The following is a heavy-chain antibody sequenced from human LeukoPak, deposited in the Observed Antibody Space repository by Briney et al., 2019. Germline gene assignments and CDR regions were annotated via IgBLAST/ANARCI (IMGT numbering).Heavy chain of an antibody. J-gene: IGHJ4*02. D-gene: IGHD3-22*01. CDR1: GFTFSTYT. CDR2: INSGGSTT. CDR3: LRGDSRDF. Sequence: GSLRLSCAASGFTFSTYTMNWARQAPGKGLEWVSSINSGGSTTHYADSVKGRFTISRDNAQNSLYLQMNSLRVDDAAVYYCLRGDSRDFWGQGTLVTVSS. V-gene: IGHV3-21*01.